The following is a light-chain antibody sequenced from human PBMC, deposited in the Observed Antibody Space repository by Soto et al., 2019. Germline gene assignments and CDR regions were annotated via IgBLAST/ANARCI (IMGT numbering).Light chain of an antibody. CDR2: DNS. V-gene: IGLV1-40*01. Sequence: QSVLTQPPSVSGAPGQRVTISCTGSSSNTGAGYDVHWYQQLPGTAPKLLIHDNSNRPSGVPDRFSGSKSGTSASLAITGLQAEDEADYYCQSYDSSLSEYVFGTGTKVTVL. CDR1: SSNTGAGYD. J-gene: IGLJ1*01. CDR3: QSYDSSLSEYV.